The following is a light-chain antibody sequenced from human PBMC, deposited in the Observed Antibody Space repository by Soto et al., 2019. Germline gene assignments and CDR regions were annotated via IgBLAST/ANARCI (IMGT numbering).Light chain of an antibody. CDR2: DVS. Sequence: SVLTPPASVSWSPGQSIAISCTGTISDVGGYNSASWYQQHPGKAPKLLIYDVSNRPSGVSNRFSGSKSGNTASLTISGLQAEDEADYYFSSYSTGGSYVFGTGTKVTVL. J-gene: IGLJ1*01. V-gene: IGLV2-14*03. CDR1: ISDVGGYNS. CDR3: SSYSTGGSYV.